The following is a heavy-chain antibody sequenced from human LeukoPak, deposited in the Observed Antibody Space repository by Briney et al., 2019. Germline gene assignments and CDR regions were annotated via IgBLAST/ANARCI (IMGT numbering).Heavy chain of an antibody. V-gene: IGHV3-23*01. Sequence: GGSLRLSCAASGFTFNNYAMAWVRQAPGKGLEWVSAISPGGDVTRYADPVKGRFTISRDNAKNSLYLQMNSLRAEDTAVYYCARSSYSSSWYTQSFLSDYYMDVWGKGTTVTVSS. CDR1: GFTFNNYA. J-gene: IGHJ6*03. CDR3: ARSSYSSSWYTQSFLSDYYMDV. D-gene: IGHD6-13*01. CDR2: ISPGGDVT.